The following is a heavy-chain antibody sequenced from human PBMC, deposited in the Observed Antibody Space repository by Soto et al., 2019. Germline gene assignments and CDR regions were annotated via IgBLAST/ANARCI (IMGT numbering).Heavy chain of an antibody. V-gene: IGHV4-31*11. J-gene: IGHJ3*02. CDR2: IYYSGST. CDR3: ARSAPKAPTFDI. Sequence: TSETQSLTYAVSGDYISSGGYSWSWSRKPPGKGLEGVGYIYYSGSTYYNPSLKSRVTISVDTSKNQFSLKLSSVTAADTAVYSCARSAPKAPTFDIWGQGTMVTVSS. CDR1: GDYISSGGYS.